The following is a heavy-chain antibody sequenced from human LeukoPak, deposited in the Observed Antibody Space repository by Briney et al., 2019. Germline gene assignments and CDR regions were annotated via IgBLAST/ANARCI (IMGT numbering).Heavy chain of an antibody. D-gene: IGHD6-19*01. CDR1: GXSISSYY. Sequence: SETLSLTCTVSGXSISSYYGSWIRQPPGKGLEWIGYIYYSGSTNYNPSLKSRVTISVDTSKNQFSLKLSSVTAADTAVYYCARTKPGAVPGDFDYWGQGTLVTVSS. J-gene: IGHJ4*02. V-gene: IGHV4-59*01. CDR3: ARTKPGAVPGDFDY. CDR2: IYYSGST.